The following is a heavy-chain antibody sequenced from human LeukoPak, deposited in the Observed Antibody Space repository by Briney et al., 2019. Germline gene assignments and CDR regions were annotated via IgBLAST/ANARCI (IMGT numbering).Heavy chain of an antibody. CDR3: AKPAFYSGSSQRAFDI. V-gene: IGHV3-23*01. CDR1: GFTFSSYA. CDR2: ISGSGGST. J-gene: IGHJ3*02. D-gene: IGHD1-26*01. Sequence: GGSLRLSCAASGFTFSSYAMSWVRQAPGNGLEWVSAISGSGGSTYYADSVKGRFTISRDNSKNTLYLQMNSLRAEDTAVYYCAKPAFYSGSSQRAFDIWGQGTMVTVSS.